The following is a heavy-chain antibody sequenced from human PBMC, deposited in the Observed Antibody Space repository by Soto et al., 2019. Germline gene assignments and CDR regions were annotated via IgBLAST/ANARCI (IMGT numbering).Heavy chain of an antibody. CDR3: ARSTVTTPVYWYFDL. Sequence: EVQLVESGGGLVQPGGSLRLSCAASGFTFSSYDMHWVRQATGKGLEWVSAIGTAGDTYYPGSVKGRFTISRENAKNSLDLQMNSLRAGDTAVYYCARSTVTTPVYWYFDLWGRGTLVTVSS. CDR1: GFTFSSYD. J-gene: IGHJ2*01. CDR2: IGTAGDT. D-gene: IGHD4-17*01. V-gene: IGHV3-13*04.